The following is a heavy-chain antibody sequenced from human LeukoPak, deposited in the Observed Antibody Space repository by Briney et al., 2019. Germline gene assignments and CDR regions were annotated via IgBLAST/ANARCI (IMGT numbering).Heavy chain of an antibody. CDR3: ASDILGYCSGGSCYQLDY. CDR1: GFTFSSYA. V-gene: IGHV3-23*01. D-gene: IGHD2-15*01. CDR2: ISGSGGST. Sequence: GGSLRPSCAASGFTFSSYAMSWVRKAPGKGLEWVSAISGSGGSTYYADSVKGRFTISRDNSKNTLYLQMNSLRAEDTAVYYCASDILGYCSGGSCYQLDYWGQGTLVTVSS. J-gene: IGHJ4*02.